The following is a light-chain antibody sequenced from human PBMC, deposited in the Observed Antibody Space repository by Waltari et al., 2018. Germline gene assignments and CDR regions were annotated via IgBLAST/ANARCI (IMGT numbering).Light chain of an antibody. V-gene: IGKV1-39*01. Sequence: DIQMTQSPSSLSASVGDRVTITCRASQSISTYLNWYQQKPGKVPKVLIYAASSLQSGVPSRFSGSGSGTDFTLSISSLQPEDFATYYCQQSYSTLLTFGGGTKVEI. CDR1: QSISTY. CDR2: AAS. CDR3: QQSYSTLLT. J-gene: IGKJ4*01.